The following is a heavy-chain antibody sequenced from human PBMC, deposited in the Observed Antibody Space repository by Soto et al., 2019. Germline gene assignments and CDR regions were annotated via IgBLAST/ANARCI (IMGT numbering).Heavy chain of an antibody. V-gene: IGHV1-18*01. Sequence: ASVKVSCKASGYTFTSYGISWVRQAPGQGLEWMGWISAYNGNTNYAQKLQGRVTMTTDTSTSTAYMELRSLRSGDTAVYYCARRIAAAGTDYYYYYYMDVWGKGTTVTVSS. CDR1: GYTFTSYG. CDR2: ISAYNGNT. J-gene: IGHJ6*03. CDR3: ARRIAAAGTDYYYYYYMDV. D-gene: IGHD6-13*01.